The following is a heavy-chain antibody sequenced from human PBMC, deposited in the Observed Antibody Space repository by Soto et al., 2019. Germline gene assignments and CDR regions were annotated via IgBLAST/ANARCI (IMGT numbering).Heavy chain of an antibody. Sequence: ASVKVSCKASGYTFTSYDINWVRQATGQGLEWMGWMNPNSGNTGYAQKFQGRVTMTRNTSISTAYMELSSLRSEDTAVYYCARVPPYYGSGSSYPQNWFDPWGQGTLVTVSS. V-gene: IGHV1-8*01. CDR2: MNPNSGNT. J-gene: IGHJ5*02. CDR3: ARVPPYYGSGSSYPQNWFDP. D-gene: IGHD3-10*01. CDR1: GYTFTSYD.